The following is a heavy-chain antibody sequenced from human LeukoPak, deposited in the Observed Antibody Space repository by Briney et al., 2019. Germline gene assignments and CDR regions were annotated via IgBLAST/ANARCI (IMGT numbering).Heavy chain of an antibody. CDR3: ARGGTSGRTTVTTLDY. Sequence: GASVKVSCKASGYTFTGYYMHWVRQAPGQGLEWMGWINPNSGGTNYAQKFQGRVTMTRDTSISTAYMELSRLRSDDTAVYYCARGGTSGRTTVTTLDYWGQGTLVTVSS. CDR2: INPNSGGT. D-gene: IGHD4-11*01. CDR1: GYTFTGYY. J-gene: IGHJ4*02. V-gene: IGHV1-2*02.